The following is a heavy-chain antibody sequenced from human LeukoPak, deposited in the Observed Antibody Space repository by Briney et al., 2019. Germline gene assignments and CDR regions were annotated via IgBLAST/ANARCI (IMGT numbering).Heavy chain of an antibody. V-gene: IGHV3-23*01. D-gene: IGHD6-19*01. Sequence: GGSLRLSCAASGFTFSSHAMSWVRQAPGKGLEWVSAISGSGGSTYYADSVKGRFTISRDNSKNTLYLQMNSLRAEDTAVYYCAKDGSGWYRGNFDYWGQGTLVTVSS. CDR2: ISGSGGST. J-gene: IGHJ4*02. CDR3: AKDGSGWYRGNFDY. CDR1: GFTFSSHA.